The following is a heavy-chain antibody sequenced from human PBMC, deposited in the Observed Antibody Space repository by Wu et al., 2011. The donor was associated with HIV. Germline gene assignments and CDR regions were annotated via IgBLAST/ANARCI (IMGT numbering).Heavy chain of an antibody. Sequence: QVQLVQSGAEVKKPGASVKVSCKASGYTFTSYGFSWVRQAPGQGLEWMGRIIPIFGTANYAQKFQGRVTITADRSTNTFYMELSSLRSEDTAIYYCARLSYSSGVDYWGQGTLVTVSS. J-gene: IGHJ4*02. CDR3: ARLSYSSGVDY. V-gene: IGHV1-69*06. CDR2: IIPIFGTA. CDR1: GYTFTSYG. D-gene: IGHD5-18*01.